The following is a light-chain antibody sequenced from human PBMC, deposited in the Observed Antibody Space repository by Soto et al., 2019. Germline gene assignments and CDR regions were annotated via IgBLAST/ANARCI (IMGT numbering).Light chain of an antibody. Sequence: QSALTQPRSVSGSPGQSVTISCSGTSSDVGGYDYVSWYQQHPGNAPKLMIYDVSERPSGVPDRFSGSTSGNTASLTISGLRAEDEADYYCCSYGGRYSLWVFGGGTKLTVL. J-gene: IGLJ3*02. CDR3: CSYGGRYSLWV. CDR1: SSDVGGYDY. CDR2: DVS. V-gene: IGLV2-11*01.